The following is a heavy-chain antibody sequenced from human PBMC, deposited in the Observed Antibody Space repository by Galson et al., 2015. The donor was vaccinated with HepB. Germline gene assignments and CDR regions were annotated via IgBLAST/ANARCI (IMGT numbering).Heavy chain of an antibody. J-gene: IGHJ3*02. CDR1: GYSFTSYW. Sequence: SGAEVKQPGESLRISCKGSGYSFTSYWISWVRQMPGKGLEWMGRIDPSDSYTNYSPSFQGHVTISADKSISTAYLQWSSLKASDTAMYYCARRCSSTSCYEDAFDIWGQGTMVTVSS. CDR2: IDPSDSYT. V-gene: IGHV5-10-1*01. CDR3: ARRCSSTSCYEDAFDI. D-gene: IGHD2-2*01.